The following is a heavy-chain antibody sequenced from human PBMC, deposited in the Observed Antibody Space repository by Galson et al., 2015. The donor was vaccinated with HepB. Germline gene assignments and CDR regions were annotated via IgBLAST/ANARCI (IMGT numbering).Heavy chain of an antibody. CDR2: ITPVYGSA. J-gene: IGHJ5*02. Sequence: SVKVSCKASGGIFGNYVISWVRQAPGQGLEWMGGITPVYGSANYAQKFQGRVTFTADASTSTAYMEIVSLKSENTATYYCAGLVAVAASGDNPFDPWGQGTLVTVSS. D-gene: IGHD2-21*02. CDR1: GGIFGNYV. V-gene: IGHV1-69*13. CDR3: AGLVAVAASGDNPFDP.